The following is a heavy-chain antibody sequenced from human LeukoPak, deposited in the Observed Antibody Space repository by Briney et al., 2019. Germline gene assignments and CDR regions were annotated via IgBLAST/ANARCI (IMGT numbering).Heavy chain of an antibody. CDR2: IVVGSGDT. Sequence: GTSVEVSCKASGFTFTSSAVQWVRQARGQRLEWIGWIVVGSGDTNYAQKFQERVTITRDMSTSTAYMELGSLRSEDTAVYYCAAGGYSYGYGLRYYYYGMDVWGKGTTVTVSS. D-gene: IGHD5-18*01. CDR3: AAGGYSYGYGLRYYYYGMDV. CDR1: GFTFTSSA. J-gene: IGHJ6*04. V-gene: IGHV1-58*01.